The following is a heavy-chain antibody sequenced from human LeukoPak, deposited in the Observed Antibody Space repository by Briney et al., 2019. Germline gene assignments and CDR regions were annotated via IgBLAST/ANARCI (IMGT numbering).Heavy chain of an antibody. CDR2: VYPDDSDT. Sequence: GESLKISCKTSGYSFTRYWIAWVRQTPGKGLEWMGIVYPDDSDTRYSPSFQGQVTISADKSISTAYLQWSSLKASDTAMYYCARLGVAAAGTRDDAFDIWGQGTMVTVSS. J-gene: IGHJ3*02. CDR1: GYSFTRYW. D-gene: IGHD6-13*01. CDR3: ARLGVAAAGTRDDAFDI. V-gene: IGHV5-51*01.